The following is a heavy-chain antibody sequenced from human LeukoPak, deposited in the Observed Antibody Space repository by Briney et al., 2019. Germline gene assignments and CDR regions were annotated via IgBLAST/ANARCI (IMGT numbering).Heavy chain of an antibody. CDR2: ISGSGGST. Sequence: GGSLRLSCAASGFTFSSYAMSWVRQAPGKGLEWVSAISGSGGSTYYADSVKGRFTISRDNSKNTLYLRMNSLRAEDTAVYYCAKGPRPYSSSWYIAYWGQGTLVTVSS. V-gene: IGHV3-23*01. CDR3: AKGPRPYSSSWYIAY. CDR1: GFTFSSYA. D-gene: IGHD6-13*01. J-gene: IGHJ4*02.